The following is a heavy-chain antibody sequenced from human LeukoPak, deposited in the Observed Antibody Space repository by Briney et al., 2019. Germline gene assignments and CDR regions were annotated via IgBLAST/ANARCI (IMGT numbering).Heavy chain of an antibody. CDR3: ARAGPMAIVVVLAAKMVHFDY. Sequence: GASVKVSCKASGYTFTSYGISWVRQAPGQGLEWMGWISAYNGTTNYAQKLQGRVTMTTDTSTSTAYMELRSLRSDDTAVYYCARAGPMAIVVVLAAKMVHFDYWGQGTLVTVSS. V-gene: IGHV1-18*01. CDR2: ISAYNGTT. J-gene: IGHJ4*02. CDR1: GYTFTSYG. D-gene: IGHD2-2*03.